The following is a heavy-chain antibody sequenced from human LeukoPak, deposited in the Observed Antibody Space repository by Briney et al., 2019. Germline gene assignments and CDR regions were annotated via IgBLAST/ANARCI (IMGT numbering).Heavy chain of an antibody. CDR1: GYTFTSYD. CDR3: ARGEVDGRDTHSSSWYMWGYYYYYGMDV. Sequence: GASVKVSCKASGYTFTSYDINWVRQATGQGLEWMGWMNPNSGNTGYAQKFQGRVTMTRNTSISTAYMELSSLRSEDTAVYYCARGEVDGRDTHSSSWYMWGYYYYYGMDVWGQGTTVTVSS. D-gene: IGHD6-13*01. CDR2: MNPNSGNT. V-gene: IGHV1-8*01. J-gene: IGHJ6*02.